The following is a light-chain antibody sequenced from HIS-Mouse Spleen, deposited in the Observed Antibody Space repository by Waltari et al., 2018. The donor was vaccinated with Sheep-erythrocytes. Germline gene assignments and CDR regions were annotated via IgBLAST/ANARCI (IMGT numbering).Light chain of an antibody. V-gene: IGKV1-13*02. Sequence: AIQLTQSPSSLSASVGDRVTITCRASQGISSALAWYQQKPGKAPKLLIYDASSLEGGVPSRFSGSGSGTDFTLTISSLQPEDFATYYCQQSYSTPITFGQGTRLEIK. CDR2: DAS. J-gene: IGKJ5*01. CDR3: QQSYSTPIT. CDR1: QGISSA.